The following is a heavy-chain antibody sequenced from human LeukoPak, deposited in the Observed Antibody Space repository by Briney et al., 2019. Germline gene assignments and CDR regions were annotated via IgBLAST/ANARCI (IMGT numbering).Heavy chain of an antibody. D-gene: IGHD3-10*01. Sequence: GGSLRLSCAASGFTFSSYGMHWVRQAPGKGLEWVAVIWYDGSNKYYADSVKGRFTISRDNSKNTLYLQMNSLRAEDTAVYYCARDGYYGSGSPLGGMDVWGQGTTVTVSS. CDR3: ARDGYYGSGSPLGGMDV. CDR2: IWYDGSNK. CDR1: GFTFSSYG. J-gene: IGHJ6*02. V-gene: IGHV3-33*01.